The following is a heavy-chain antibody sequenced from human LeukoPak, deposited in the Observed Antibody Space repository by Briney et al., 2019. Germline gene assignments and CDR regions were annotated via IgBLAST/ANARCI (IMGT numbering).Heavy chain of an antibody. CDR3: ARQVYSGTHYFDY. CDR1: GGSISSRSCC. CDR2: IYYSGST. D-gene: IGHD1-26*01. Sequence: SETLSLTCTVSGGSISSRSCCWGWVRQPPGKGLEWIGTIYYSGSTYYNPSLKSRVTISVDTSKNQFSLRLSSVTAADTAVYYCARQVYSGTHYFDYWGQGTLVTVSS. V-gene: IGHV4-39*01. J-gene: IGHJ4*02.